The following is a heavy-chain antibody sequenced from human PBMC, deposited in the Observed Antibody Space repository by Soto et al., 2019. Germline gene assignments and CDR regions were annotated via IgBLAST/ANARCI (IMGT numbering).Heavy chain of an antibody. CDR1: GYTFTTYN. CDR3: VREGVAANY. D-gene: IGHD2-8*01. Sequence: ASVKVSCKASGYTFTTYNINWVRQATGQGLEWMGWMNPNSGNTGYAQKFQDRITLTRDTSITTAYMGLSSLRSDDTAVYFCVREGVAANYWGQGTQVTVSS. J-gene: IGHJ4*02. V-gene: IGHV1-8*01. CDR2: MNPNSGNT.